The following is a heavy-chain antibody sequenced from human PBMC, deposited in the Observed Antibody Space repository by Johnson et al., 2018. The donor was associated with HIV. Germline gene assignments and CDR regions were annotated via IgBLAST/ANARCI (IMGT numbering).Heavy chain of an antibody. CDR3: AKGPNGQLDDAFHI. V-gene: IGHV3-33*06. J-gene: IGHJ3*02. Sequence: QVQLVEYGGGVVQPGRSLRLSCAASGFTLSSYGMHWVRQAPGKGLEWVAVIWYDGNNKYYADSVKGRFTISRDNSKNTLYLQMNSLRAEDTAVYYCAKGPNGQLDDAFHIWGQGTMVTVSS. CDR2: IWYDGNNK. D-gene: IGHD6-6*01. CDR1: GFTLSSYG.